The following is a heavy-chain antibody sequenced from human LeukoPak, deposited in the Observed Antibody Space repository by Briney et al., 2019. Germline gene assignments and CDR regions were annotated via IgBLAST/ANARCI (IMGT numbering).Heavy chain of an antibody. V-gene: IGHV3-48*03. CDR2: ISDSGSSV. CDR1: GFTFSIYE. Sequence: PGGSLRLSCAASGFTFSIYEVNSVRQAPGKGLEWLSHISDSGSSVNYADSVKGRLTTSRDNSKNILYLLLNNLRAEDTALYYCAKAFGTNGYYQLPIDFWGQGTLVTVSA. D-gene: IGHD3-22*01. J-gene: IGHJ4*02. CDR3: AKAFGTNGYYQLPIDF.